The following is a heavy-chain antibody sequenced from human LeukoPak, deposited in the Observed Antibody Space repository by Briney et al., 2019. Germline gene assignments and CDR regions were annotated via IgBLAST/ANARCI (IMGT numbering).Heavy chain of an antibody. CDR3: ATGDGY. CDR2: IGSDSTYI. V-gene: IGHV3-21*01. CDR1: GFTFSSYS. Sequence: GGSLRLSCAASGFTFSSYSMNWVRQAPGKGPEWVSSIGSDSTYIYYTDSVKGRFTIFRDNAKNSLYLQMNSLRAEDTAVYYCATGDGYWGQGTLVTVSS. J-gene: IGHJ4*02. D-gene: IGHD7-27*01.